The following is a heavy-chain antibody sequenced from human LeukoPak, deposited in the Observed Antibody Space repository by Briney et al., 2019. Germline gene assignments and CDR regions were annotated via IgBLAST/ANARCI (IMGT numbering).Heavy chain of an antibody. V-gene: IGHV3-30*18. J-gene: IGHJ6*02. CDR3: AKRMLWFGEFPLGNMDV. CDR1: GFTFSSYG. CDR2: ISYDGSNK. Sequence: GRSLRHSCAASGFTFSSYGMHWVRQAPGKGLEWVAVISYDGSNKYYADSVKGRFTISRDNSKNTLYLQMNSLRAEDTAVYYCAKRMLWFGEFPLGNMDVWGQGTTVTVSS. D-gene: IGHD3-10*01.